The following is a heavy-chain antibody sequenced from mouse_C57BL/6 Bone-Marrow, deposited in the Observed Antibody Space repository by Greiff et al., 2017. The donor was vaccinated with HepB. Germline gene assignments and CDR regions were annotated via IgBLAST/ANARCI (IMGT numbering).Heavy chain of an antibody. D-gene: IGHD5-1*01. Sequence: QVQLKQPGAELVKPGASVKLSCKASGYTFTSYWMQWVKQRPGQGLEWIGEIDPSDSYTNYNQKFKGKATLTVDTSSSTAYMQLSSLTSEDSAVYYCAREEGEYYYFDYWGQGTTLTVSS. J-gene: IGHJ2*01. V-gene: IGHV1-50*01. CDR2: IDPSDSYT. CDR3: AREEGEYYYFDY. CDR1: GYTFTSYW.